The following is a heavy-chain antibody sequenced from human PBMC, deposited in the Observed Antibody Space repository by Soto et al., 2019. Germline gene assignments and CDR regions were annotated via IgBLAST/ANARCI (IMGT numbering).Heavy chain of an antibody. CDR2: IYYNGST. Sequence: SETLSLTCTVSGGSISSYYWSWIRQPPEKGLEWIGYIYYNGSTNYYPSLTSRVTISLDTSKNQFSLKLSSVTAADSAVYFCARLEGLATISYYFDSWGPGALVTVSS. V-gene: IGHV4-59*08. CDR1: GGSISSYY. CDR3: ARLEGLATISYYFDS. D-gene: IGHD3-16*02. J-gene: IGHJ4*02.